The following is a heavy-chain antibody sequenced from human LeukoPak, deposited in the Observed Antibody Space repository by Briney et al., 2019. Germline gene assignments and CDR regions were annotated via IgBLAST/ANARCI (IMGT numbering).Heavy chain of an antibody. J-gene: IGHJ3*02. CDR2: INPSGGST. CDR3: ARSISGYDPRSDAFDI. D-gene: IGHD5-12*01. CDR1: GYTFTSYY. Sequence: GASVKVSCKASGYTFTSYYMHWVRQAPGQGLEWMGIINPSGGSTSYAQKFQGRVTMTRDTSTSTVYMELSSLRSEDTAVYYCARSISGYDPRSDAFDIWGQGTMVTVSS. V-gene: IGHV1-46*01.